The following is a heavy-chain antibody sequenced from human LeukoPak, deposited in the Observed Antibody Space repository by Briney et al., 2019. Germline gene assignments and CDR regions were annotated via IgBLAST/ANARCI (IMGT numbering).Heavy chain of an antibody. CDR1: GFTFSSYW. CDR2: INSDGSST. V-gene: IGHV3-74*01. CDR3: ARPNYYDYYYYYYMDV. Sequence: GGSLRLSCAASGFTFSSYWMHWVRQAPGKGLVWVSRINSDGSSTSYADSVKGRFTISRDKAKNTLYLQMNSLRAEDTAVYYCARPNYYDYYYYYYMDVWGKGTTVTVSS. D-gene: IGHD3-22*01. J-gene: IGHJ6*03.